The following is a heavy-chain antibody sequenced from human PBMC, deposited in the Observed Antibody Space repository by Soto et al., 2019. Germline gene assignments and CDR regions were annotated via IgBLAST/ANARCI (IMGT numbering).Heavy chain of an antibody. J-gene: IGHJ4*02. Sequence: ASVKVSCKASGYTFTGYYMHWVRQAPGQGLEWMGWINPNSGGTNYAQKFQGRVTMTKDTSISTAYMELSRLRSDDTAVYYCAREERGYCSSTSCKNDDYWGQGTLVTVSS. D-gene: IGHD2-2*01. V-gene: IGHV1-2*02. CDR3: AREERGYCSSTSCKNDDY. CDR1: GYTFTGYY. CDR2: INPNSGGT.